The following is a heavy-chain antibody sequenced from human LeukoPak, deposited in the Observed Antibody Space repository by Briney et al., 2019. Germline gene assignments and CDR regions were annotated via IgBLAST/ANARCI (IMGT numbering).Heavy chain of an antibody. D-gene: IGHD2-2*01. CDR1: GGTFSSYA. CDR2: IIPIFGTA. Sequence: SVKVSCKASGGTFSSYAISWVRQAPGQGLEWMGRIIPIFGTANYAQKFQGRVTITTDESTGTAYMELSSLRSEDTAVYYCARGGGRYCSSTSCGNFDYWGQGTLVTVSS. V-gene: IGHV1-69*05. J-gene: IGHJ4*02. CDR3: ARGGGRYCSSTSCGNFDY.